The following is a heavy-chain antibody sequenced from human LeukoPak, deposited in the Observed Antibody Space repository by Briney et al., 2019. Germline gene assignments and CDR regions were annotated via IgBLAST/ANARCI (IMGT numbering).Heavy chain of an antibody. J-gene: IGHJ4*02. D-gene: IGHD3-10*01. V-gene: IGHV3-23*01. CDR1: GFTFSSYA. CDR3: AREGVRGEGSYYNVRDY. CDR2: ISASGAGT. Sequence: GESLRLSCSVSGFTFSSYAVSWVRQAPGKGLEWVSSISASGAGTYYADSVKGRFTISRDNSKNTLYLQMNSLRAEDTAVYYCAREGVRGEGSYYNVRDYWGQGSLVTVSS.